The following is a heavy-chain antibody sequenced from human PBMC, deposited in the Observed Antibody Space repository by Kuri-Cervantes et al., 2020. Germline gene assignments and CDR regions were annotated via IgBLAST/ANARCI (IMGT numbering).Heavy chain of an antibody. CDR3: ARGPTKIYYFDY. V-gene: IGHV3-21*01. CDR1: GFTFSSYS. CDR2: ISSSSSYI. Sequence: GESLKISCAASGFTFSSYSMNWVRQAPGKGLEWVSSISSSSSYIYYADSVKGRFTISRDNSKNTLYLQMNSLRAEDTAVYYCARGPTKIYYFDYWGQGTLVTVSS. J-gene: IGHJ4*02. D-gene: IGHD2-15*01.